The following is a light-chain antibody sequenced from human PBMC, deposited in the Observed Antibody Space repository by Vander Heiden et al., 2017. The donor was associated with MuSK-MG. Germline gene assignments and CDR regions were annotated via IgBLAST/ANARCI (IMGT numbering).Light chain of an antibody. Sequence: LTQPPSASGSPGQSVTISCTGTSSDVGDYNYVSWYQQHPGKAPQLMIYEVSKRPSGVPDPFSGSTAGNTASLTVSGLQAEDEADYYSRSHPGRFGGGTKLTVL. CDR2: EVS. J-gene: IGLJ3*02. CDR3: RSHPGR. V-gene: IGLV2-8*01. CDR1: SSDVGDYNY.